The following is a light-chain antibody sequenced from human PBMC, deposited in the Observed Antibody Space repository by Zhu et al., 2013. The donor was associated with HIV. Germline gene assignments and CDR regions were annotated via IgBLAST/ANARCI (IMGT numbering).Light chain of an antibody. CDR2: TAS. CDR1: QYIGTG. Sequence: DIQMTQSPSTLAASVGDRVTITCRASQYIGTGLAWYQQKPGKAPNLLIYTASNLDSGVPSRFSGSGSGTEFTLTISSLQPDDFATYYCQQYYSSSAFGQGTKVEI. CDR3: QQYYSSSA. J-gene: IGKJ1*01. V-gene: IGKV1-5*03.